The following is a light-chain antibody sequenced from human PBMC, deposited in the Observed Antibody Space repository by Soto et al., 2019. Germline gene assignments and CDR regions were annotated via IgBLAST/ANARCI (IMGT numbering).Light chain of an antibody. V-gene: IGKV1-39*01. J-gene: IGKJ1*01. CDR2: VAS. Sequence: NQMNQDKSSLSAYVGAIVTINXXASQSISTYLNWYQQKPGKAPKLLIYVASSLQSGVPSRFSGSRSGTDFTLTISSLQPEDFATYYCQQSYSTPPTFGQGTKVDI. CDR1: QSISTY. CDR3: QQSYSTPPT.